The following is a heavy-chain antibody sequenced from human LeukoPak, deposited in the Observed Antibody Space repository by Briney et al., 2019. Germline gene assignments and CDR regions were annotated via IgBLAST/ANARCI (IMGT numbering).Heavy chain of an antibody. CDR3: ARDRRAHGY. Sequence: GGSLRLSCEASGFTFSSSWMTWVRQAPGKGLEWMANIKEDGSEKYYVDSVKGRFTISRDNAKNSLYLQMNSLRAEDTAVYYCARDRRAHGYWGQGTLVTVSS. CDR2: IKEDGSEK. J-gene: IGHJ4*02. V-gene: IGHV3-7*03. CDR1: GFTFSSSW.